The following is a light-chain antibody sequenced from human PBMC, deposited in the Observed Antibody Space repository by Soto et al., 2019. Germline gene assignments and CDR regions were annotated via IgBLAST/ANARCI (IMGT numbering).Light chain of an antibody. J-gene: IGKJ1*01. Sequence: EIVLTQSPGTLSLSPGERATLSCRASQSLSTTDLAWFQHKPGQAPRLLIYGASTRATGIPDRFSGSGSGTDFTLTICRLGPEDFAVYYCQQDATSQTWTLGHGTKVEVK. CDR2: GAS. CDR3: QQDATSQTWT. V-gene: IGKV3-20*01. CDR1: QSLSTTD.